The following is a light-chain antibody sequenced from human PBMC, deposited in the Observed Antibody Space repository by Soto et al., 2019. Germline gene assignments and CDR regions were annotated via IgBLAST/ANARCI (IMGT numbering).Light chain of an antibody. CDR3: QTWGTGSAIVV. CDR2: VNSGGSH. Sequence: QPVLTQSPSASASLGASVKLTCTLSSGHSNYAIAWHQQQPEKGPGYLMKVNSGGSHIKGDGIPDRFSGSSSGAERYLFISSLQSEDEADYYCQTWGTGSAIVVFGGGTQLTVL. V-gene: IGLV4-69*01. CDR1: SGHSNYA. J-gene: IGLJ7*01.